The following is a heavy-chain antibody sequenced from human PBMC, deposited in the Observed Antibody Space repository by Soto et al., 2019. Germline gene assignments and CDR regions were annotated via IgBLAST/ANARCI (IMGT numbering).Heavy chain of an antibody. V-gene: IGHV1-69*19. Sequence: QVQLVQSGAAVKKPGSSVKVSCKASGGTFSSYAISWVRQAPGQGLEWMGGIIPIFGTANYAQKFQGRVTITADESTSTAYMELSSLRSEDTVVYYCAREIWQLITDQYYDYGMDVWGQGTTVTVSS. D-gene: IGHD6-13*01. CDR2: IIPIFGTA. CDR3: AREIWQLITDQYYDYGMDV. CDR1: GGTFSSYA. J-gene: IGHJ6*02.